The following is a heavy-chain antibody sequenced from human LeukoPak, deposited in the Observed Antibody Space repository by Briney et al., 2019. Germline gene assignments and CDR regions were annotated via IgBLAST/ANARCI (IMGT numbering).Heavy chain of an antibody. CDR2: INSDGSST. J-gene: IGHJ4*02. CDR1: GFTFSSYS. Sequence: GGSLRLSCAASGFTFSSYSMNWVRQAPGKGLEWVSRINSDGSSTSYADSVKGRFTISRDNAKNTLYLQMNSLRAEDTAVYYCARVIHYWGQGTLVTVSS. CDR3: ARVIHY. V-gene: IGHV3-74*01.